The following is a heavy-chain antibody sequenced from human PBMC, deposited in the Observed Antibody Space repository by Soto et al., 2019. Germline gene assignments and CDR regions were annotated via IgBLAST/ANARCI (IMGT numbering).Heavy chain of an antibody. J-gene: IGHJ3*02. D-gene: IGHD3-9*01. CDR3: YFDLDAFDI. V-gene: IGHV4-39*01. Sequence: SETLSLTCTVSGGSISSSSYYWGWIRQPPGKGLEWIGSIYYSGSTYYNPSLKSRVTISVDTSKNQFSLKLSSVTAADTAVYWAYFDLDAFDIWGQGTMVTVS. CDR2: IYYSGST. CDR1: GGSISSSSYY.